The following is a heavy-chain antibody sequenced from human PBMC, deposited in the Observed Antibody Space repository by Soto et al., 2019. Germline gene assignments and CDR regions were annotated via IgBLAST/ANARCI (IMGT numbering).Heavy chain of an antibody. J-gene: IGHJ2*01. CDR1: GDSISSGDYY. CDR2: MYNSEDT. V-gene: IGHV4-31*03. CDR3: ARDMGSGSYSNWYFDL. D-gene: IGHD3-10*01. Sequence: QVQLQESGPGLVKPSQTLSLTCIVSGDSISSGDYYWSWIRQHPGKGLEWIGYMYNSEDTYYNPSLKSRVTMSVPTSKNQFSLKLSSVTAADTAVYYCARDMGSGSYSNWYFDLWGRGTLVTVSS.